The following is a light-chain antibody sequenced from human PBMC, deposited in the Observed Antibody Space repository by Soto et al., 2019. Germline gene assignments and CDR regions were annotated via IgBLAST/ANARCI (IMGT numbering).Light chain of an antibody. V-gene: IGLV2-8*01. CDR2: EVT. CDR1: SSDVGAYNY. CDR3: SSYACSNNLP. Sequence: QSALTQPPSASGSPGQSVTISCTGSSSDVGAYNYVSWYQQHSGKAHKLMIYEVTKRPSGVPDRFSGSKSGNTASLTVSGLQAEDEADYYCSSYACSNNLPFGGGTKLNVL. J-gene: IGLJ3*02.